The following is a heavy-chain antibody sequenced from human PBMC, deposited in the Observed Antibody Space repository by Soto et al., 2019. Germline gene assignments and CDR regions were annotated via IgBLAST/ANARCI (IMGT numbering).Heavy chain of an antibody. CDR2: IYPRVSDT. CDR3: ARTLRRGDAFDI. V-gene: IGHV5-51*01. CDR1: GDTFTTSL. Sequence: GESLKISCKASGDTFTTSLIGWVRQIPGKGLEWFGSIYPRVSDTPYSPSVEGQVISADTSINTAYLQWPSLKASDTGIYDCARTLRRGDAFDIWGQGTMVTLS. J-gene: IGHJ3*02.